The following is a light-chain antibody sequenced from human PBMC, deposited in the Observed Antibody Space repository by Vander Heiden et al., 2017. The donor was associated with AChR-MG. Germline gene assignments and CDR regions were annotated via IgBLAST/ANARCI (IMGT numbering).Light chain of an antibody. CDR3: SAWDDSRNGPV. V-gene: IGLV1-44*01. Sequence: QSVLAQPPAGSGTRGQTVSISCSVSRSNIGSNTVNCYQHLPGSAPNLLVYFVNQRPSGVPDRFSGSRSGTSASLAITGLQSEDEADYYCSAWDDSRNGPVFGGGTKLTVL. CDR1: RSNIGSNT. CDR2: FVN. J-gene: IGLJ3*02.